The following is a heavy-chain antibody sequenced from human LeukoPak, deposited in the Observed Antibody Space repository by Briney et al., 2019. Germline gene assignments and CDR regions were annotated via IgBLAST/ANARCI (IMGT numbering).Heavy chain of an antibody. J-gene: IGHJ4*02. CDR1: GGSISSSSYY. CDR3: ARVKNCSGWYLVDY. V-gene: IGHV4-39*07. CDR2: IYYSGST. D-gene: IGHD6-19*01. Sequence: SETLSLTCTVSGGSISSSSYYWGWIRQPPGKGLEWIGSIYYSGSTYYNPSLKSRVTVSVDTSKNQFSLKLGSATAADTAVYYCARVKNCSGWYLVDYWGQGTLVTISS.